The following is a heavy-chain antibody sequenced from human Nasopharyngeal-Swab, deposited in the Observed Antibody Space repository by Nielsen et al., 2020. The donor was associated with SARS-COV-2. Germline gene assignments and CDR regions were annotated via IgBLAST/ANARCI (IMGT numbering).Heavy chain of an antibody. CDR1: GGTFSSYA. J-gene: IGHJ4*02. Sequence: SVKVSCKASGGTFSSYAISWVRQVPGQGLEWMGGIIPIFGTANYAQKFQGRVTITADESTSTAYMELSSLRSEDTAVYYCASSSGGSSWSLPFDYWGQGTLVTVSS. V-gene: IGHV1-69*13. CDR3: ASSSGGSSWSLPFDY. D-gene: IGHD6-13*01. CDR2: IIPIFGTA.